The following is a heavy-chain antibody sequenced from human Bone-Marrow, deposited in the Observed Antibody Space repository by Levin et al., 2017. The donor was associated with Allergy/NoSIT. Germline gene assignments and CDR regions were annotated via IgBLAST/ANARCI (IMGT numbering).Heavy chain of an antibody. D-gene: IGHD3-10*01. CDR1: GFTFSSYA. CDR2: ITATGGT. Sequence: GGFLRLSCTVSGFTFSSYAMTWVRQAPGKGLQWVSTITATGGTYYVDSLRGRFTISRDNSKNTLYLHINGLRADDTAVYYCAKIRAINWFGPWGNGALVTVSS. CDR3: AKIRAINWFGP. J-gene: IGHJ5*02. V-gene: IGHV3-23*01.